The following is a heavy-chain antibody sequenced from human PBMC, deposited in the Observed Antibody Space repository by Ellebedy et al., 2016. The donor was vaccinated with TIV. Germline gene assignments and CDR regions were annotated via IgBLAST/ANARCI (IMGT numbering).Heavy chain of an antibody. D-gene: IGHD2-2*02. CDR1: GFTFSTYG. Sequence: PGGSLRLSCAASGFTFSTYGMHWVRQAPGKGLEWVAIISSDGNGKYYADSVKGRFTISRDNSKDTVYLQMNSLRAEDTAVYYCASRYTTWSGRECWGQGTLVTVSS. V-gene: IGHV3-30-3*01. J-gene: IGHJ4*02. CDR2: ISSDGNGK. CDR3: ASRYTTWSGREC.